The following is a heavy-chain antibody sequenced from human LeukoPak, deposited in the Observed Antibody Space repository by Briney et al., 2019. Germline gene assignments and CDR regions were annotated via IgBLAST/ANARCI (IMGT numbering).Heavy chain of an antibody. V-gene: IGHV3-21*05. CDR1: GLTFSTYS. J-gene: IGHJ4*02. Sequence: GGSLRLSCEASGLTFSTYSMNWVRQAPGKGLEWVAHISSGSANIYYADSVKGRFTISRDNAKNTLYLQMNSLRADDTAVYYCTRLKGGYWGQGTLVTVSS. D-gene: IGHD3-16*01. CDR3: TRLKGGY. CDR2: ISSGSANI.